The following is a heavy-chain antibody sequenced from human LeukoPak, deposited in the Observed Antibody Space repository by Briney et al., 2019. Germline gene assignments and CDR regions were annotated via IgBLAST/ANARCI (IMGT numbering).Heavy chain of an antibody. CDR3: ARELVSLGTGYFDL. J-gene: IGHJ2*01. D-gene: IGHD7-27*01. Sequence: GGSLGLSCEASGFTFRTYGMTWVRQAPGKGLEWVSGITGSSTWTYYADSVRGRFTISRDNSKNPLHLQMNNLTADDTAIYYCARELVSLGTGYFDLWGRGTLVTVSS. CDR1: GFTFRTYG. CDR2: ITGSSTWT. V-gene: IGHV3-23*01.